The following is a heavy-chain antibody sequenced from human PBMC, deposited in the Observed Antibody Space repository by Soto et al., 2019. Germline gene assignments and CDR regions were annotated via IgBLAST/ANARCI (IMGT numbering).Heavy chain of an antibody. Sequence: SETLCLTWAVARGSSSGIDGWSWVRQPPGKGLEWIGEIYHSGSTNYNPSLKSRVTISVDKSKNQFSLKLSSVTAADTAVYYCARRATVNRAPPSAPRGQRTLVTVSP. CDR3: ARRATVNRAPPSAP. V-gene: IGHV4-4*02. CDR2: IYHSGST. D-gene: IGHD4-17*01. CDR1: RGSSSGIDG. J-gene: IGHJ5*02.